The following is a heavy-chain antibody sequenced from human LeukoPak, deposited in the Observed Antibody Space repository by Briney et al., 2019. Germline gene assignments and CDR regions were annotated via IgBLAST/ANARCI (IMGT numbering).Heavy chain of an antibody. Sequence: SETLSLTCTVSGGSISSYYWSWIRQPAGKGLEWIGRIYTSGSTNYNPSLKSRVTMSVDTSKNQFSLKLSSVTAADTAVYYCARRRLRITMVRGIRELPYYFDYWGQGTLVTVSS. CDR2: IYTSGST. CDR3: ARRRLRITMVRGIRELPYYFDY. J-gene: IGHJ4*02. V-gene: IGHV4-4*07. D-gene: IGHD3-10*01. CDR1: GGSISSYY.